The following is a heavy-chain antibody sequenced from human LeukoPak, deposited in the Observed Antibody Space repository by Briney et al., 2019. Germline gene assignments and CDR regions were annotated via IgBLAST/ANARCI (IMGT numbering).Heavy chain of an antibody. CDR2: ISSSGSTI. D-gene: IGHD2-15*01. CDR1: GFTFSSYE. CDR3: SGGYHKYMDV. V-gene: IGHV3-48*03. Sequence: GGSLRLSCAASGFTFSSYEMNWVRQAPGKGLEWVSYISSSGSTIYYADSVKGRFTISRDNAKNSLYLQMNSLRAEDTALYYCSGGYHKYMDVWGKGTTVTISS. J-gene: IGHJ6*03.